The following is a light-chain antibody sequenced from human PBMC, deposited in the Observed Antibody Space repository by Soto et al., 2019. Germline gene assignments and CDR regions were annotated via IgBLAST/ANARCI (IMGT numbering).Light chain of an antibody. CDR1: QSVTSN. V-gene: IGKV3-20*01. CDR2: DAV. J-gene: IGKJ3*01. CDR3: QQNGRSPT. Sequence: EIVMTQSPATLSVSPGERATLSCRASQSVTSNLAWYQQKPGQAPRLLIHDAVSRATGIPDRFSGSGGGSGTDFTLFISRLEPDDCGVYYCQQNGRSPTFGPGTKVDIK.